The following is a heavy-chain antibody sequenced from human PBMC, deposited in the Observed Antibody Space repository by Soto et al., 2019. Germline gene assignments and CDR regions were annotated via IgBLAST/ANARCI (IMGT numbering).Heavy chain of an antibody. CDR3: AATTDRTAYYFDY. Sequence: SVKVSCKASGGTFSSYAISWVRQAPGQGLEWMGGIIPIFGTANYAQKFQGRVTITADESTSTAYMELSSLRSEDTAVYYWAATTDRTAYYFDYWGQGTLVTVSS. CDR1: GGTFSSYA. D-gene: IGHD4-17*01. CDR2: IIPIFGTA. J-gene: IGHJ4*02. V-gene: IGHV1-69*13.